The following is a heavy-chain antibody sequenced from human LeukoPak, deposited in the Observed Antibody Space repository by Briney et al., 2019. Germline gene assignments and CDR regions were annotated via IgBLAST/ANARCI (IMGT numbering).Heavy chain of an antibody. CDR3: ARDLRELYYYDSSGFDY. D-gene: IGHD3-22*01. Sequence: ASVKVSCKASGYTFTGYYMHWVRQAPGQGLEWMGWINPNSGGTNYAQKFQGWVTMTRDTSISTAYMELSRLRSDDTAVYYCARDLRELYYYDSSGFDYWGQGTLVTVSS. CDR2: INPNSGGT. CDR1: GYTFTGYY. J-gene: IGHJ4*02. V-gene: IGHV1-2*04.